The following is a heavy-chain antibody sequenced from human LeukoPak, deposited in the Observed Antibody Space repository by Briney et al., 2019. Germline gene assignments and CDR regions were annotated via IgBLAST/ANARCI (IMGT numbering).Heavy chain of an antibody. CDR1: GFTFSSYA. D-gene: IGHD3-10*01. V-gene: IGHV3-23*01. CDR2: ISGSDDST. J-gene: IGHJ3*02. Sequence: GGSLRLSCAASGFTFSSYAMNWVRQAPGKGLEWVSGISGSDDSTYYADSVKGRFTISRDNSKNTLYLQMNSLRAEDTAVYYCAKVAVYYYGSGSYNDAFDIWGQGTMVTVSS. CDR3: AKVAVYYYGSGSYNDAFDI.